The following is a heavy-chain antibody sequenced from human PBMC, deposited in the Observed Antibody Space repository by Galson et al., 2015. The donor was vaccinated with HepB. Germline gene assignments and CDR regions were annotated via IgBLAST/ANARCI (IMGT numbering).Heavy chain of an antibody. CDR1: GGSISSYY. J-gene: IGHJ6*03. CDR3: ARAADQLGDYYYYYMDV. Sequence: ETLSLTCTVSGGSISSYYWSWIRQPPGKGLEWIGYIYYSGSTNYNPSLKSRVTKSVDTSKNQFSLKLSSVTAADTAVYYCARAADQLGDYYYYYMDVWGKGTTVTVSS. D-gene: IGHD6-6*01. V-gene: IGHV4-59*01. CDR2: IYYSGST.